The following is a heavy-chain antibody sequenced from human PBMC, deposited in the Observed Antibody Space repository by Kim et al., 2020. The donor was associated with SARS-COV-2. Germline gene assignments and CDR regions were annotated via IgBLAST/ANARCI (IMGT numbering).Heavy chain of an antibody. V-gene: IGHV1-69*13. Sequence: SVKVSCKASGGTFSSYAISWVRQAPGQGLEWMGGIIPIFGTANYAQKFQGRVTITADESTSTAYMELSSLRSEDTAVYYCARSLRFLEWLHTIDYWGQGTLVTVSS. J-gene: IGHJ4*02. CDR1: GGTFSSYA. CDR2: IIPIFGTA. D-gene: IGHD3-3*01. CDR3: ARSLRFLEWLHTIDY.